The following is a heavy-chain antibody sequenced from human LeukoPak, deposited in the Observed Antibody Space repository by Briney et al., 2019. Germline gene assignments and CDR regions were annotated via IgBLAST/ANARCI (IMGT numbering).Heavy chain of an antibody. D-gene: IGHD3-10*01. J-gene: IGHJ4*02. CDR2: INAGNGNT. CDR3: ARRRCYYGSGSYVPAFDY. Sequence: ASVKVSCKASGYTFTSYAMHWVRQAPGQRLEWMGWINAGNGNTKYSQKFQGRVTITRDTSASTAYMELSSLRSEDTAVYYCARRRCYYGSGSYVPAFDYWGQGTLVTVSS. V-gene: IGHV1-3*01. CDR1: GYTFTSYA.